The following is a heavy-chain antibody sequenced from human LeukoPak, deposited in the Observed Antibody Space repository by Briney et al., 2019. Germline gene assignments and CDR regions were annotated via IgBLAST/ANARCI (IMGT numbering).Heavy chain of an antibody. Sequence: KRGESLKISCKGSGYSFTSYWIGWVRQMPGKGLEWMGIIYPGDSDTRYSPSFQGQVTISADKSISTAYLQWSSLKASDTAMYYCARHEGRNWYLSSFDYWGQGTLVTASS. D-gene: IGHD6-13*01. V-gene: IGHV5-51*01. CDR2: IYPGDSDT. CDR1: GYSFTSYW. J-gene: IGHJ4*02. CDR3: ARHEGRNWYLSSFDY.